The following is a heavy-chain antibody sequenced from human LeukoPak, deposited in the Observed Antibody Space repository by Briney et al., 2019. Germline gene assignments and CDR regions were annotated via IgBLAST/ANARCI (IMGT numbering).Heavy chain of an antibody. CDR1: GGSFIGYY. CDR2: INHSGST. D-gene: IGHD3-3*01. V-gene: IGHV4-34*01. J-gene: IGHJ4*02. CDR3: ARGLAQCYDFWSGPYCDY. Sequence: SETLSLTCAVYGGSFIGYYRSWIRQPPGKGLEWIGEINHSGSTNYNPSLKSQVTISVDTSKNQFSLKLSSVTAADTAVYYCARGLAQCYDFWSGPYCDYWGQGTLVTVSS.